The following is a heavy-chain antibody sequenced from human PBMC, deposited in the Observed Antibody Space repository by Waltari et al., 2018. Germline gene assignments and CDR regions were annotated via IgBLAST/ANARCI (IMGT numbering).Heavy chain of an antibody. D-gene: IGHD3-9*01. Sequence: QVQLVQSGAEVKKPGASVKVSCKASGYTFTSYDINWVRQATGQGLEWMGWMNPNSGNTGYAEKFQGIVTMTRNTSISTAYMELSSLRSEDTAVYYCARGAPRWGYFDWEPDNYFDYWGQGTLVTVSS. CDR3: ARGAPRWGYFDWEPDNYFDY. CDR2: MNPNSGNT. V-gene: IGHV1-8*01. J-gene: IGHJ4*02. CDR1: GYTFTSYD.